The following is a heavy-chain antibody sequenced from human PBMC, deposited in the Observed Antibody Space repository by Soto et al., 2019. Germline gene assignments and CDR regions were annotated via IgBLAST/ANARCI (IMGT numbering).Heavy chain of an antibody. J-gene: IGHJ4*02. CDR3: ARLPWSGYADY. Sequence: QVQLQESGPGLVKPSETLSLTCTVSGGSVSSGSYYWSWIRQPPGKGLEWIGYIYYSGSTNYNPSLKSRVTIAVDTSKNQFSLKLSSVTAADTAVYYCARLPWSGYADYWGQGTLVTVSS. CDR2: IYYSGST. D-gene: IGHD5-12*01. V-gene: IGHV4-61*01. CDR1: GGSVSSGSYY.